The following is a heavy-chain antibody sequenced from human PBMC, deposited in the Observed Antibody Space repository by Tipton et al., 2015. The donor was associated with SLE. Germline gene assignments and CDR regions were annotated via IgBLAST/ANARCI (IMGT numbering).Heavy chain of an antibody. CDR2: FYDTDYT. CDR1: GGSMYLYY. J-gene: IGHJ3*01. V-gene: IGHV4-59*01. CDR3: ATGDVAFDV. D-gene: IGHD1-1*01. Sequence: LRLSCNVSGGSMYLYYWSWIRQPPGKGLEWIGHFYDTDYTNNNPSLKSRVTISINRSKNQFSLELTSVTSADTAVYYCATGDVAFDVWGQGTMVTVSS.